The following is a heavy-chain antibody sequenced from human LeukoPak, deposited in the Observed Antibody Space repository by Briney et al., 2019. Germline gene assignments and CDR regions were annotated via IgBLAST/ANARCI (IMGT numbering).Heavy chain of an antibody. D-gene: IGHD3-3*01. CDR3: AKASLRFLEWLPWFDP. CDR1: GFTFDDYT. CDR2: ISWDGGST. Sequence: PGGSLRLSCGASGFTFDDYTMHWVRQAPGKGLEWVSLISWDGGSTYYADSVKGRFTISRDNSKNSLYLQMNSLRTEDTALYYCAKASLRFLEWLPWFDPWGQGTLVTVSS. J-gene: IGHJ5*02. V-gene: IGHV3-43*01.